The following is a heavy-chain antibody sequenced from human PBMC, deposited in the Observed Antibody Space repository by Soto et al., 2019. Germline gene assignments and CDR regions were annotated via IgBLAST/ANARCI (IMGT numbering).Heavy chain of an antibody. CDR2: IIPILGIA. J-gene: IGHJ4*02. D-gene: IGHD2-15*01. Sequence: QVQLVQSGAEVTKPGSSVKVSCKASGGTLSSYTISWVRQAPGQGLAWMGRIIPILGIATYAQKIEGRVTITADKSTSTDYMELSSMRSEGTAVYYCARDSGFCTGGSVQIEVLIDYWGQGTLVTVSS. CDR3: ARDSGFCTGGSVQIEVLIDY. CDR1: GGTLSSYT. V-gene: IGHV1-69*08.